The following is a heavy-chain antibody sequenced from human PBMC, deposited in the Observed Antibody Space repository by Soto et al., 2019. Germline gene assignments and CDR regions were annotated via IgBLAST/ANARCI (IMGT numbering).Heavy chain of an antibody. CDR1: GGSISSGGYS. Sequence: QLQLQESGSGLVKPSQTLSLTCAVSGGSISSGGYSWSWIRQPPGKCLELIGYIYHSGYTYYNPSLKSRVTISVDRSKNQFSLKLSSVTAADTAVYYCARAHYGDYGYGMDVWGPGTTVTVSS. J-gene: IGHJ6*02. V-gene: IGHV4-30-2*01. CDR3: ARAHYGDYGYGMDV. CDR2: IYHSGYT. D-gene: IGHD4-17*01.